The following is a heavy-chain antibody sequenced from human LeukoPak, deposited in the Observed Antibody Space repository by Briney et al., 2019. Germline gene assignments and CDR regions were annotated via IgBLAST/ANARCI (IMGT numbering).Heavy chain of an antibody. Sequence: ASVKVSCKASGYTFTSYDINWVRQATGQGLEWMGWMNPNSGNTGYAQKFQGRVTMTRNTSISTAYMELSSLRSEDTAVYYCARARAVALYYFDYWGQGTLVTVSS. CDR2: MNPNSGNT. V-gene: IGHV1-8*01. CDR3: ARARAVALYYFDY. CDR1: GYTFTSYD. J-gene: IGHJ4*02. D-gene: IGHD6-19*01.